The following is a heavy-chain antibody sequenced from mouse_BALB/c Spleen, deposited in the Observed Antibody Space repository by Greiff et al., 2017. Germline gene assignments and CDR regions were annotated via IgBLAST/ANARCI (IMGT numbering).Heavy chain of an antibody. V-gene: IGHV5-12-2*01. D-gene: IGHD2-1*01. CDR1: GFTFSSYT. J-gene: IGHJ3*01. CDR3: ARQGGNYFFAY. CDR2: ISNGGGST. Sequence: EVNVVESGGGLVQPGGSLKLSCAASGFTFSSYTMSWVRQTPEKRLEWVAYISNGGGSTYYPDTVKGRFTISRDNAKNTLYLQMSSLKSEDTAMYYCARQGGNYFFAYWGQGTLVTVSA.